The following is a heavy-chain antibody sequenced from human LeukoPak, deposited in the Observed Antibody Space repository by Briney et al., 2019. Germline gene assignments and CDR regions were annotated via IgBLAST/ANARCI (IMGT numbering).Heavy chain of an antibody. CDR2: IYYSGST. Sequence: PSETLSLTCTVSGGSISSYYWSWIRQPPGKGLEWIGYIYYSGSTNYNPSLKSRVTISVDTSKNQFSLKLSSVTAADTAVYYCARSLITMVRGVRSAFDIWGQGTMVTVSS. D-gene: IGHD3-10*01. V-gene: IGHV4-59*01. CDR3: ARSLITMVRGVRSAFDI. CDR1: GGSISSYY. J-gene: IGHJ3*02.